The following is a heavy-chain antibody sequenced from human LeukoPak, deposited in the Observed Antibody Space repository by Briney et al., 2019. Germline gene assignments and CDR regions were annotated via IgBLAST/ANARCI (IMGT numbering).Heavy chain of an antibody. CDR3: ARDSRYSSSWYPNWFDP. CDR2: IYYSGST. CDR1: GGSISSYY. D-gene: IGHD6-13*01. V-gene: IGHV4-59*12. J-gene: IGHJ5*02. Sequence: PSETLSLTCTVSGGSISSYYWSWIRQPPGKGLEWIGCIYYSGSTNYNPSLKSRVTISVDTSKNQFSLKLSSVTAADTAVYYCARDSRYSSSWYPNWFDPWGQGTLVTVSS.